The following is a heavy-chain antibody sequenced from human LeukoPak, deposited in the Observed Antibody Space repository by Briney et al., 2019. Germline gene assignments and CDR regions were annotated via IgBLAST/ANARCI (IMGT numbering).Heavy chain of an antibody. D-gene: IGHD4-11*01. CDR3: ATSVYSWDRHDY. Sequence: ASVKVSCKVSGYTLTELSMHWVRQAPGKGLGWMGGFDPEDGETIYAQKLQGRVTMTEDTSTDTAYMELSSLRSEDTAVYYCATSVYSWDRHDYWGQGTLVTVSS. J-gene: IGHJ4*02. CDR2: FDPEDGET. V-gene: IGHV1-24*01. CDR1: GYTLTELS.